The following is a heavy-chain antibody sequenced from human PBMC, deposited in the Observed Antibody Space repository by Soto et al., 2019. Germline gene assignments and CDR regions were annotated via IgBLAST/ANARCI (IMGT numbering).Heavy chain of an antibody. Sequence: GGSLRLSCAASGFTFSSYAMHWVRQAPGKGLEWVAVISYDGSNKYYADSVKGRFTISRDNSKNTLYLQMNSLRAEDTAVYYCARVPNSSGWYGAFDYWGQGTLVTVSS. D-gene: IGHD6-19*01. CDR1: GFTFSSYA. CDR3: ARVPNSSGWYGAFDY. V-gene: IGHV3-30-3*01. CDR2: ISYDGSNK. J-gene: IGHJ4*02.